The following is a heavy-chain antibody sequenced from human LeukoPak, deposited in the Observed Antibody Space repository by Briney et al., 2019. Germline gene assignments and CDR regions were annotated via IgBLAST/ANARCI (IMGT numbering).Heavy chain of an antibody. CDR3: AVGWKEYYFDY. D-gene: IGHD1-1*01. Sequence: NPSETLSLTCAVYGGSLIADYCSCIRQPPGKGLEWIGEINHSGSTNYNPSLKSRVTISVDTSKNQFSLKLCSVTAADTAVYYCAVGWKEYYFDYWGQGTLVTVSS. CDR2: INHSGST. V-gene: IGHV4-34*01. J-gene: IGHJ4*02. CDR1: GGSLIADY.